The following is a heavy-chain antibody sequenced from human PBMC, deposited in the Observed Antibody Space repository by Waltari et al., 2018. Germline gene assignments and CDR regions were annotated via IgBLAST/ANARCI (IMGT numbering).Heavy chain of an antibody. CDR3: AIDSPYYYDSSAPLLYMDV. V-gene: IGHV4-38-2*02. CDR1: GYSISSGYN. Sequence: QVQLQESGPGLVKPSETLSLTCAVSGYSISSGYNWGWIRQPPGKGLDWIGSIYHSGSTYYNLSLKSRVTISVDTSNDQLSLRLGSVTATDTAVYYCAIDSPYYYDSSAPLLYMDVWGKGTTVNVSS. D-gene: IGHD3-22*01. J-gene: IGHJ6*03. CDR2: IYHSGST.